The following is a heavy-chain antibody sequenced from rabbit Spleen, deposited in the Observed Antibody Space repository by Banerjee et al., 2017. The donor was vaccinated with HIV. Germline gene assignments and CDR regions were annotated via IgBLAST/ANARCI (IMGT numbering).Heavy chain of an antibody. CDR3: ARPGYEGYGLNL. D-gene: IGHD3-1*01. J-gene: IGHJ4*01. V-gene: IGHV1S7*01. Sequence: QLEASGGGLVRPGGSLKLSCKASGFDFSTYYMSWVRQAPGKGLEWIGYIDPFFGTTYYASWVNGRFTISSHNAQNTLYLQLNSLTVADTATYFCARPGYEGYGLNLWGPGTLVTVS. CDR2: IDPFFGTT. CDR1: GFDFSTYY.